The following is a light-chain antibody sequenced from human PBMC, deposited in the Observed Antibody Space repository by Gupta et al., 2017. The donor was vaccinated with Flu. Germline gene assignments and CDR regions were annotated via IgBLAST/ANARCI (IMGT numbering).Light chain of an antibody. CDR3: QQYYTYPST. CDR2: TAS. V-gene: IGKV1-5*03. Sequence: DIQMTQSPSTLSASVGDRVTITCRASQSISSWLAWYRQKPGKAPKLLIYTASTLESGVPSRFSGSGSGTEFTLTISSLQPDDFATYYCQQYYTYPSTFGQGTKVDIK. J-gene: IGKJ1*01. CDR1: QSISSW.